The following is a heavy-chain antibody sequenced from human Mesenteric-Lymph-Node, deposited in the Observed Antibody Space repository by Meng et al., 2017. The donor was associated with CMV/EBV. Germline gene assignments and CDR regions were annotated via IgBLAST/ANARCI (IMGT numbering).Heavy chain of an antibody. Sequence: SETLSLTCAVYGGSFSGYYWSWIRQPPGKGLEWIGEINHSGSTNYNPSLKSRVTISVDTSKNQFSLKLSSVTAADTAVYYCARAPITIFGVVNQGFDPWGQGTLVTVSS. J-gene: IGHJ5*02. CDR2: INHSGST. CDR3: ARAPITIFGVVNQGFDP. CDR1: GGSFSGYY. D-gene: IGHD3-3*01. V-gene: IGHV4-34*01.